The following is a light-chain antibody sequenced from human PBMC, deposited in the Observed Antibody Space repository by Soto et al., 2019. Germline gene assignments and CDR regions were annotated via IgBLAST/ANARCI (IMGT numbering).Light chain of an antibody. Sequence: QSALTQPASVSGSPGQSITISCTGTSSDVGGYNYVSWYQQHPGKAPKLMIFEVSNRPSGVSNRFSGSKSGNTASLTISGLQTEDEADYYCTSYTCSFTHLFGTGTKVTV. J-gene: IGLJ1*01. CDR2: EVS. V-gene: IGLV2-14*01. CDR1: SSDVGGYNY. CDR3: TSYTCSFTHL.